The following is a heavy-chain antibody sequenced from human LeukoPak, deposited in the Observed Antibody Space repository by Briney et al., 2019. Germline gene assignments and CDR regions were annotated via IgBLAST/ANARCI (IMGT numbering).Heavy chain of an antibody. Sequence: SETLSLTCTVSGGSISSYYWSWIRQPPGKGLEWIGYIYYSGSTNYNPSLKSRVTISVDTSKNQFSLKLSSVTAADTAVYYCATPLNYGSGSYKHYYYYYMDVWGKGTTVTVSS. CDR1: GGSISSYY. CDR2: IYYSGST. D-gene: IGHD3-10*01. CDR3: ATPLNYGSGSYKHYYYYYMDV. V-gene: IGHV4-59*01. J-gene: IGHJ6*03.